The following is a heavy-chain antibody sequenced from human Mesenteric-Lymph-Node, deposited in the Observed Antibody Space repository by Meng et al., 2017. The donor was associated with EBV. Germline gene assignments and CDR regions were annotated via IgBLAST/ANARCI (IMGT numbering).Heavy chain of an antibody. CDR1: GSSFTPYY. CDR3: ARWYSSTWYGGTDY. CDR2: MSAQNGNT. J-gene: IGHJ4*02. V-gene: IGHV1-18*04. D-gene: IGHD6-13*01. Sequence: AHQVQSGAEGKRSGASGTAACMASGSSFTPYYIHGVRQAPGPAREWMGWMSAQNGNTKYAQKFEGRVTMTTDTSTSTTCMELRNLSPDDTAVYYCARWYSSTWYGGTDYWGQGSLVTVSS.